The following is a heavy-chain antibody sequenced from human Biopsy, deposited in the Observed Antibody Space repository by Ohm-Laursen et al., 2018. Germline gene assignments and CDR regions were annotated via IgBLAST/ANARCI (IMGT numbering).Heavy chain of an antibody. CDR2: ISGIGDTT. V-gene: IGHV3-11*01. D-gene: IGHD3-16*01. Sequence: GSLRLSCAASGFTFSDYYMSWIRQAPGRGLEWVSHISGIGDTTYYPDSVKGRFTISRDNSKNSLYLQMNSLRAEDTAVYYCARDLTWGSYFDSWGQGALVIVSP. J-gene: IGHJ4*02. CDR3: ARDLTWGSYFDS. CDR1: GFTFSDYY.